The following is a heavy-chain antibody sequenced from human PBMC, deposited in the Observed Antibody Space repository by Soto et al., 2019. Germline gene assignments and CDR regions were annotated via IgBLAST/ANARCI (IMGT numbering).Heavy chain of an antibody. CDR2: ISAYNGNT. J-gene: IGHJ4*02. V-gene: IGHV1-18*01. D-gene: IGHD4-17*01. CDR1: GYTFTSYG. Sequence: GASVKVSCKASGYTFTSYGISWVRQAPGQGLEWMGWISAYNGNTNYAQKLQGRVTMTTDTSTSTAYMELRSLRSDDTAVYYCARDLYGDYVEPLPSDYWGQGTLVTVSS. CDR3: ARDLYGDYVEPLPSDY.